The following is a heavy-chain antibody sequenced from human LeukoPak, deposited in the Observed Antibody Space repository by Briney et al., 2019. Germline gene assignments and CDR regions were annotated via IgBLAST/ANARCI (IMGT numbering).Heavy chain of an antibody. Sequence: PGGSLRLSCAASGFTFSSCSMNWVRQAPGKGLEWVSSISSSSSYIYCADSVKGRFTISRDNAKNSLYLQMNSLRAEDTAVYYCARDREDDSSGYYYRDAFDIWGQGTMVTVSS. J-gene: IGHJ3*02. CDR3: ARDREDDSSGYYYRDAFDI. V-gene: IGHV3-21*01. CDR2: ISSSSSYI. CDR1: GFTFSSCS. D-gene: IGHD3-22*01.